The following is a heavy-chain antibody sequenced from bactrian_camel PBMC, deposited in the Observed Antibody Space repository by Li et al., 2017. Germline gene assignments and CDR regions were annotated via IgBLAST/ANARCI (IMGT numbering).Heavy chain of an antibody. Sequence: HVQLVESGGGSVQAGGSLTLSCVASSSHYTGNCVGWFRQAPGKEREAVARIDFDGTSPTVAESVKGRFTISKDEANNTLYLQMSGLKPDDTGMYYCAAGIWPDTARIMTPCPPDFEYVGQGTQVTVS. D-gene: IGHD3*01. J-gene: IGHJ6*01. CDR1: SSHYTGNC. V-gene: IGHV3S53*01. CDR3: AAGIWPDTARIMTPCPPDFEY. CDR2: IDFDGTSP.